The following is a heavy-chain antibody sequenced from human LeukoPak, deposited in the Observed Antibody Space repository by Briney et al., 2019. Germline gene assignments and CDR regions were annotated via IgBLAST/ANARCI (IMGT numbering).Heavy chain of an antibody. V-gene: IGHV4-34*08. CDR2: INHSGST. Sequence: GSLRLSCAASGFTFSSYAMSWIRQPPGKGLEWIGEINHSGSTNYNPSLKSRVTISVDTSKNQFSLKLSSVTAADTAVYYCEKSGYSKDRGDYFDYWGQGTLVTVSS. CDR1: GFTFSSYA. J-gene: IGHJ4*02. CDR3: EKSGYSKDRGDYFDY. D-gene: IGHD3-3*01.